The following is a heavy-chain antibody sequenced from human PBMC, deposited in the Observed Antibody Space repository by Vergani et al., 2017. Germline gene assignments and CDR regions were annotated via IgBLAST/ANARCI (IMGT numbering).Heavy chain of an antibody. V-gene: IGHV1-69*05. J-gene: IGHJ4*02. CDR3: ARGDYGILTGYRY. CDR1: GSTFSSYA. Sequence: QVQLVQSGAEVKKPGSSVKVSCKASGSTFSSYAISWVRQAPGQGLEWMGRIIPIFGTANYAQKFQGRVTMTRDTSTSTVYMELSSLRSEDTAIYYCARGDYGILTGYRYWGQGTLVTVSA. CDR2: IIPIFGTA. D-gene: IGHD3-9*01.